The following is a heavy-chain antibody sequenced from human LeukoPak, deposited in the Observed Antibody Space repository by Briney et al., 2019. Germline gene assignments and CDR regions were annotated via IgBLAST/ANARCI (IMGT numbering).Heavy chain of an antibody. D-gene: IGHD3-3*01. V-gene: IGHV3-21*04. J-gene: IGHJ1*01. CDR1: GFTFSSYS. CDR3: ARVRPSSGYWTSRTEYFQH. CDR2: ISSSSSYI. Sequence: PGGSLRLSCAASGFTFSSYSMNWVRRAPGKGLEWVSSISSSSSYIYYADSVKGRFTISRDNAKNSLYLQMNSLRAEDTAVYYCARVRPSSGYWTSRTEYFQHWGQGTLVTVSS.